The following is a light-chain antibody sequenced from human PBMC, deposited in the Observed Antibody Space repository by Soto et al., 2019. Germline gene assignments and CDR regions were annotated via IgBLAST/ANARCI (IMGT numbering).Light chain of an antibody. V-gene: IGKV1-33*01. Sequence: DIQMTQSPSSLSASVGDRVTITCQASHDITSYLNWYQHKPGEAPKLLIYEASILEAGVPSRFSGSGSGTHFTFTISSLQADDFATYYCQKCDYLPIFGPGTTVDFK. J-gene: IGKJ3*01. CDR1: HDITSY. CDR2: EAS. CDR3: QKCDYLPI.